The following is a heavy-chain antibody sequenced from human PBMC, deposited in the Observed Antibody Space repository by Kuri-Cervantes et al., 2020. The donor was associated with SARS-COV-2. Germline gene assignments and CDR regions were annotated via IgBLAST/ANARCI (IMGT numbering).Heavy chain of an antibody. J-gene: IGHJ4*02. V-gene: IGHV4-39*01. CDR3: ARPDSSGYYFDY. D-gene: IGHD3-22*01. CDR2: IYYSGSA. CDR1: GGSVSSTSSY. Sequence: GSLRLSCTVSGGSVSSTSSYWGWIRQPPGKGLEWIGNIYYSGSAYYYPSLESRATISLDTSNNQFPLKLSSVTAADTAVYYCARPDSSGYYFDYWGQGTLVTVSS.